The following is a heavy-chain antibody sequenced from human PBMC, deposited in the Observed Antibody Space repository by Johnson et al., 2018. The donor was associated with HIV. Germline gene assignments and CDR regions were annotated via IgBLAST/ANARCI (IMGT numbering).Heavy chain of an antibody. J-gene: IGHJ3*02. V-gene: IGHV3-7*04. CDR2: INQDGSEK. D-gene: IGHD3-16*01. Sequence: MQLVESGGGLVQPGGSLRLSCAASGFTFITYWMTWVRQAPGKGLAWVANINQDGSEKFSVDSVKGRFAISRDNANNSLYLQMNSLRAEDTAVYYCARGRGALDIWGQGTKVTVSS. CDR1: GFTFITYW. CDR3: ARGRGALDI.